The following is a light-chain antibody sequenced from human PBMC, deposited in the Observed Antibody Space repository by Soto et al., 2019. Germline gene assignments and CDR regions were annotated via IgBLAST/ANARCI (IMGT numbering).Light chain of an antibody. CDR1: QSVSSN. CDR2: GAS. Sequence: EIVMTQSPATLSVSPGERATLSCRASQSVSSNLAWYQQKPGQTPRLLIYGASTRATGIPARFSGRGSGTEFTLTISSLQSEDFAVYYCQQYNNWPRTCGQGTKVDIK. V-gene: IGKV3-15*01. J-gene: IGKJ1*01. CDR3: QQYNNWPRT.